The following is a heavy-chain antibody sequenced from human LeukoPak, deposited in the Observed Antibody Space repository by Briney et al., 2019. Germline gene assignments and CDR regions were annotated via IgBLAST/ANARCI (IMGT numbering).Heavy chain of an antibody. D-gene: IGHD6-6*01. J-gene: IGHJ4*02. Sequence: PGGSLRLSCAASGFSFSAYGIHWVGQAPGKGLEWVAVMWYDGSKDYYADSVRGRFTISRDTSKNTLYLQMNNLRAEDTAVYYCAKDRETYEYTFDYWGQGTLVTVSS. V-gene: IGHV3-33*06. CDR3: AKDRETYEYTFDY. CDR1: GFSFSAYG. CDR2: MWYDGSKD.